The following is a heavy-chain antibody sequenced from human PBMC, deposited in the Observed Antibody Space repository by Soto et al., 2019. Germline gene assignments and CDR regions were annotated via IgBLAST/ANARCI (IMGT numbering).Heavy chain of an antibody. J-gene: IGHJ5*02. CDR2: IYYSGST. Sequence: TRQPPGKGLEWIGYIYYSGSTNYNPSLRSRVTISVDTSKNQFSLKLSSVTAADTAVYYCARARYSYGQSWFDPWGQGTLVTVSS. D-gene: IGHD5-18*01. V-gene: IGHV4-59*01. CDR3: ARARYSYGQSWFDP.